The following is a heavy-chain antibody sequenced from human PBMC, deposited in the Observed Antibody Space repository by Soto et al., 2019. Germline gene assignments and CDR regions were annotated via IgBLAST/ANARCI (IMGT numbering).Heavy chain of an antibody. CDR3: TRGPPRVQWFDP. Sequence: SETLSLTCTVSGGAVSSGTYYWSWIRQPPGKGLEWIGHIYFTGSTNYNPSLKSRVTMSPDTSRNQFSLKLSSVTAADTAVYYCTRGPPRVQWFDPWGLGTLVTVSS. CDR1: GGAVSSGTYY. CDR2: IYFTGST. J-gene: IGHJ5*02. V-gene: IGHV4-61*01.